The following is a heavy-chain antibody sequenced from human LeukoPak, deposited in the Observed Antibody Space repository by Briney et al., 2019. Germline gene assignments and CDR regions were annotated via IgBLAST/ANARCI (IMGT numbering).Heavy chain of an antibody. D-gene: IGHD3-22*01. CDR2: IYYSGST. CDR3: ARDSGYYYFDY. CDR1: GGSISSYY. V-gene: IGHV4-59*01. J-gene: IGHJ4*02. Sequence: SETLSLTCTVSGGSISSYYWSWIRQPPGKGLEWIGYIYYSGSTNYNPSLKSRVTISVDTSKNQFSLKLSSVTPADTAVYYCARDSGYYYFDYWGQGTLVTVSS.